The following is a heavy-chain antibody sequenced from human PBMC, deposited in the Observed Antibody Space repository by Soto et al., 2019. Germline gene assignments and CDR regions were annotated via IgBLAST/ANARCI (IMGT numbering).Heavy chain of an antibody. Sequence: WGSLRLSCAASGFTFSNAWMSWVRQAPGKGLEWVGHIKSKTDGGTTDYAAPVKGRFTISRDDSKNTLYLQMNSLKTEDTAVYYCTTGMGYCSSTSCYNWFDPWGQGTLVTVSS. J-gene: IGHJ5*02. CDR1: GFTFSNAW. CDR2: IKSKTDGGTT. CDR3: TTGMGYCSSTSCYNWFDP. V-gene: IGHV3-15*01. D-gene: IGHD2-2*01.